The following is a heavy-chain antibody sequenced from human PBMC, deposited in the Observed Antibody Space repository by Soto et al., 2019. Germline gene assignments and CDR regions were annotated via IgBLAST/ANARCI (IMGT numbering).Heavy chain of an antibody. CDR2: VRYDGSAE. Sequence: QVQLVESGGGVVQPGTSLRLSCAASGFTFSTYGMHWVRQAPGKGLEYVAGVRYDGSAEYYGESVRGRFTIPRDNYKNRLALQMRSLRAADTDGYYGARGFFAAVCAAQVDQWGQGPPVTVSS. D-gene: IGHD6-25*01. V-gene: IGHV3-33*03. CDR3: ARGFFAAVCAAQVDQ. J-gene: IGHJ4*02. CDR1: GFTFSTYG.